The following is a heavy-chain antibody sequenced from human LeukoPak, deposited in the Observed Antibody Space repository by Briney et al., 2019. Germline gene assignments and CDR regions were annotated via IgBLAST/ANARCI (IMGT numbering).Heavy chain of an antibody. CDR3: ARAAYDSNGYTANHDY. Sequence: GGSLRLSCAASGLTFSDYYMSWIRQAPGKGLEWVSYISSSGSTIYYADSVKGRFTISRDNAKNSLYLQMNSLRAEDTAVYYCARAAYDSNGYTANHDYWGQGTLVTVSS. CDR1: GLTFSDYY. V-gene: IGHV3-11*01. CDR2: ISSSGSTI. D-gene: IGHD3-22*01. J-gene: IGHJ4*02.